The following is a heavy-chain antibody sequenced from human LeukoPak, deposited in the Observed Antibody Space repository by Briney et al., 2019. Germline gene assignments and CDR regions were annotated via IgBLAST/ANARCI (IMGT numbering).Heavy chain of an antibody. J-gene: IGHJ4*02. V-gene: IGHV3-23*01. CDR2: ISGSGGST. Sequence: GGSLRLSCAASGFTFSSYAMNWVRQAPGKGLEWVSAISGSGGSTYYADSVKGRFTISRANSKNTRYLKMNSLRAEDTAVYYCAKRAITGTTSKGDFDYWGQGTLVTVSS. CDR1: GFTFSSYA. CDR3: AKRAITGTTSKGDFDY. D-gene: IGHD1-7*01.